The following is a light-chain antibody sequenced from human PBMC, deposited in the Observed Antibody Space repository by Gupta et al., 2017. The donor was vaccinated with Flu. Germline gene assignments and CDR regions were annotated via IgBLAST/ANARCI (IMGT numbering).Light chain of an antibody. J-gene: IGKJ2*01. CDR3: KQSDRDLWYT. CDR1: QSISSY. V-gene: IGKV1-39*01. Sequence: DIQMTQSPSSLSASVGDRVTITCRASQSISSYLNWYQQKPGKAPKLLIYAASSLQSGVPSRFRGSGSGTDFTRTISSLQPEDFATYYCKQSDRDLWYTFGQGTKLE. CDR2: AAS.